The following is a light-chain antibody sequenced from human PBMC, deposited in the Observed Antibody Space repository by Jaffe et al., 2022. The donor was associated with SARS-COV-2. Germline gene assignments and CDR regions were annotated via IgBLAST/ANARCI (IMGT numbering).Light chain of an antibody. CDR2: GAS. CDR3: QQYGTSPRGT. V-gene: IGKV3-20*01. Sequence: EIVLTQSPGTLSLSPGERATLSCRASQSVSSSYLAWYQQKPGQAPRLLIYGASNRATGVPDRFSGSGSGTDFTLTISRLEPEDFAVYYCQQYGTSPRGTFGGGTKVEIK. CDR1: QSVSSSY. J-gene: IGKJ4*01.